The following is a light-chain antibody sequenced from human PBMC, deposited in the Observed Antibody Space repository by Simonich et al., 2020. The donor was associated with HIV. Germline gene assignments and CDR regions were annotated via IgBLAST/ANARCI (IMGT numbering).Light chain of an antibody. CDR3: QQFNSFPLT. V-gene: IGKV1-13*02. J-gene: IGKJ4*01. CDR1: QGISSA. Sequence: AIQLTQSPSSLSASVGDRVTITCRASQGISSALAWYQQKPGKAPKLLIYDASSLESGVPSRFSGSGSGTDFTRTISSLQPEDFATYYCQQFNSFPLTFGGGTEVEIK. CDR2: DAS.